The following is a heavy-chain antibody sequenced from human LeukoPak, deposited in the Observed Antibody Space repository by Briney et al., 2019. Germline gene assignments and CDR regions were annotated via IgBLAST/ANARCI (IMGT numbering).Heavy chain of an antibody. CDR3: AKAGVSSSSAHAFDI. J-gene: IGHJ3*02. D-gene: IGHD6-6*01. CDR1: GFTFSSYG. CDR2: IRYDGSNK. Sequence: GGSLRLSCAASGFTFSSYGMHWVRQAPGKGLEWVAFIRYDGSNKYYADSVKGRFTISRDNSKNTLYLQMNSLRAEDTAVYYCAKAGVSSSSAHAFDIWGQGTMVTVSS. V-gene: IGHV3-30*02.